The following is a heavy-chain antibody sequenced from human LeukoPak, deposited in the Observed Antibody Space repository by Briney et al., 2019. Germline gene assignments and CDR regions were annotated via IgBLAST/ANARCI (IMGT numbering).Heavy chain of an antibody. CDR2: IYYSGST. J-gene: IGHJ4*02. CDR3: ARHGVYGDRADY. CDR1: GGSISSFY. V-gene: IGHV4-59*08. D-gene: IGHD4-17*01. Sequence: PSETLSLTCTVSGGSISSFYWSWIRQPPGKGLGWIGYIYYSGSTNYNPSLKSRVTISVDTSKNQFSLNLASVTAADTAVYYCARHGVYGDRADYWGQGTLVTVSS.